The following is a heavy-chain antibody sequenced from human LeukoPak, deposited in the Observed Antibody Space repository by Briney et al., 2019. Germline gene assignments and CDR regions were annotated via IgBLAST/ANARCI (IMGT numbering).Heavy chain of an antibody. D-gene: IGHD6-6*01. CDR1: GYSFTSYW. CDR2: IYPGDSDT. V-gene: IGHV5-51*01. CDR3: ARPRPLNVPYSFDY. J-gene: IGHJ4*02. Sequence: GESLKIPCKGSGYSFTSYWIGWLRQMPGKGLEWMGIIYPGDSDTRYSPSFQGQVTLSADTSISTSYLQWSSLKASDTAMYYCARPRPLNVPYSFDYWGQGTLVTVSS.